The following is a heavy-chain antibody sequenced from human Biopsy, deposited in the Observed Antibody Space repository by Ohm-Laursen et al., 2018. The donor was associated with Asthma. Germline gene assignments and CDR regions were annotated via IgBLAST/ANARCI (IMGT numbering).Heavy chain of an antibody. Sequence: SLRLSCTASRFTYEMHWVRQAPGKGLEWVGVISKDASTQDYADSVKGRFTMARDNSKNTLYLQMNSLRAEDTAVYYCARDSSGWYNWVGWFDPWGQGTLVTVSS. CDR2: ISKDASTQ. CDR1: RFTYE. CDR3: ARDSSGWYNWVGWFDP. D-gene: IGHD6-19*01. V-gene: IGHV3-30*07. J-gene: IGHJ5*02.